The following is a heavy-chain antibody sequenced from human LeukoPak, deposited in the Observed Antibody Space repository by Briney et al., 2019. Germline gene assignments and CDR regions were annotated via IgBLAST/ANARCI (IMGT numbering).Heavy chain of an antibody. D-gene: IGHD3-3*01. CDR2: ISGSGGST. J-gene: IGHJ4*02. CDR1: GFTFSSYA. CDR3: AKPHNPYNDFWSGYDSYYFDY. V-gene: IGHV3-23*01. Sequence: GGSLRLSCAASGFTFSSYAMSWVRQAPGKGLEWVSAISGSGGSTYYADSVKGRFTISRDNSKNTLYLQMNSLRAEDTAVYYCAKPHNPYNDFWSGYDSYYFDYWGQGTLVTVSS.